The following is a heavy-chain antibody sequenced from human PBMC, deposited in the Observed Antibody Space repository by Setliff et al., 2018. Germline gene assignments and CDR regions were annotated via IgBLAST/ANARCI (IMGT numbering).Heavy chain of an antibody. J-gene: IGHJ5*02. V-gene: IGHV4-38-2*01. Sequence: NPSETLSLTCAVSGFSISRGYYWGWIRQPPGKGLEWIVNIHHSGKAYYNPSLKSRVTMSVDTSKNHVSLKLSSVTAADTAVYYCARAHTWSLPNDNSGYPGWFDPWGQGTLVTVSS. CDR1: GFSISRGYY. CDR2: IHHSGKA. D-gene: IGHD3-22*01. CDR3: ARAHTWSLPNDNSGYPGWFDP.